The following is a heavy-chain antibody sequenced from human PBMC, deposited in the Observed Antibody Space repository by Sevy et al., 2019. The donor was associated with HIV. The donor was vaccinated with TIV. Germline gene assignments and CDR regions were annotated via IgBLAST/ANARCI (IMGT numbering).Heavy chain of an antibody. J-gene: IGHJ4*02. CDR2: IKQDGSEK. CDR1: GFTFSSYW. CDR3: ARLPSSGWDDPFDY. D-gene: IGHD6-19*01. Sequence: GGSLRLSCAASGFTFSSYWMNWIRQAPGKGLEWVANIKQDGSEKYYVDSVKGRFTISRDNAKNSLYLQMNSLRAEDTAVYYCARLPSSGWDDPFDYWGQGTLVTVSS. V-gene: IGHV3-7*03.